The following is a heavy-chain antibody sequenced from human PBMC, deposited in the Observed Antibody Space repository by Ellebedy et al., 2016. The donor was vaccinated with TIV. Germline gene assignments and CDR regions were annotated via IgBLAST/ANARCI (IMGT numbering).Heavy chain of an antibody. J-gene: IGHJ4*02. CDR2: IKQDGSEK. CDR3: ARGPVQYNYGSGIYYFDY. V-gene: IGHV3-7*04. D-gene: IGHD3-10*01. CDR1: GFTFSSYW. Sequence: GESLKISXAASGFTFSSYWMSWVRQAPGKGLEWVANIKQDGSEKYYVDSVKGRFTISRDNAKKSLYLQMNRLRVEDTAVYYCARGPVQYNYGSGIYYFDYWGQGTLVTVSS.